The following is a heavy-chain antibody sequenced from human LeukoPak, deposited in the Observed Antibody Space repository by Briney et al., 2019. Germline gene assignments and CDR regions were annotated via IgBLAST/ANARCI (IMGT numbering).Heavy chain of an antibody. V-gene: IGHV1-58*02. J-gene: IGHJ4*02. CDR1: GFTFTSSA. D-gene: IGHD3-22*01. CDR2: IVVGSGNT. Sequence: SVKVSCKASGFTFTSSAMQWVRQARGQRLEWIGWIVVGSGNTNYAQKFQERVTITRDMSTSTAYMEMSSLRSEDTAVYYCAAVLDDSSGYYSFLGYWGQGTLVTVSS. CDR3: AAVLDDSSGYYSFLGY.